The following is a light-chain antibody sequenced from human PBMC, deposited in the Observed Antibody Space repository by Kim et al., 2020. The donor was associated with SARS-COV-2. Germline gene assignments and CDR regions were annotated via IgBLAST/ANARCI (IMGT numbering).Light chain of an antibody. CDR2: AAS. V-gene: IGKV1-9*01. J-gene: IGKJ5*01. CDR1: QGISSY. Sequence: DIQLTQSPSFLSASVGDRVTITCRASQGISSYLAWYQQKPGKAPKLLIYAASTLQSGVPSRFSGSGSGTEFTLTISSLQPEDFATYYSKQLNSYHTITFGQGTRLEIK. CDR3: KQLNSYHTIT.